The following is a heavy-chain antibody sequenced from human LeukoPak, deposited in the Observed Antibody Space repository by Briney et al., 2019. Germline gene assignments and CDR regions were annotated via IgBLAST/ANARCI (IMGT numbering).Heavy chain of an antibody. Sequence: ASVKVSCKASGYSFTAYYMHWVRQAPGQGLEWMGWINPNSGGTNYAQKFQGRVTITADKSTSTAYMELSSLRSEDTAVYYCARGRPTTSIAAAGVNWFNPWGQGTLVTVSS. CDR1: GYSFTAYY. V-gene: IGHV1-2*02. CDR3: ARGRPTTSIAAAGVNWFNP. J-gene: IGHJ5*02. CDR2: INPNSGGT. D-gene: IGHD6-13*01.